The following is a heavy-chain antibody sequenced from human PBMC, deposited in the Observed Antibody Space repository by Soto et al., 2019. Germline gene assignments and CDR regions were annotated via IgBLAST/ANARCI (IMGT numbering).Heavy chain of an antibody. CDR1: GGSMRNYF. V-gene: IGHV4-59*01. D-gene: IGHD6-13*01. CDR3: AAGEASSRNLAPYYLDF. J-gene: IGHJ4*02. Sequence: SETLSLTCTVSGGSMRNYFWTWIRQPPGKGLEWIGYIHYSGTTSFFPSYNPSLRSRVTISEDTSKNQSSLKLLSVTTADTAVYFCAAGEASSRNLAPYYLDFWGQGTLVTVSS. CDR2: IHYSGTT.